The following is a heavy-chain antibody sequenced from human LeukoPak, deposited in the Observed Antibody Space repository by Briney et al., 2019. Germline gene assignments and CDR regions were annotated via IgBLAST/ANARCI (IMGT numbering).Heavy chain of an antibody. CDR3: ARDRHYYDSSGYLFDY. D-gene: IGHD3-22*01. CDR1: GFTFSSYA. CDR2: ISSSGSTI. J-gene: IGHJ4*02. V-gene: IGHV3-48*04. Sequence: GGSLRLSCAASGFTFSSYAMSWVRQAPGKGLEWVSYISSSGSTIYYADSVKGRFTISRDNAKNSLYLQMNSLRAEDTAVYYCARDRHYYDSSGYLFDYWGQGTLVTVSS.